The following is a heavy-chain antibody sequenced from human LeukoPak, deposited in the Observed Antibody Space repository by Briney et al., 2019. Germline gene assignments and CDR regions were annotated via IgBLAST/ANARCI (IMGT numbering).Heavy chain of an antibody. CDR3: ARGYCSGGSCFNYYYYGMDV. CDR1: GGSISSYF. D-gene: IGHD2-15*01. Sequence: SETLSLTCTLSGGSISSYFWSWIRQPPGKKLEWIGYIYYSGSTNYNPSLKSRVTISVDTSKNQFSLKLSSVTAADTAVYYCARGYCSGGSCFNYYYYGMDVWGQGTTVTVSS. CDR2: IYYSGST. J-gene: IGHJ6*02. V-gene: IGHV4-59*01.